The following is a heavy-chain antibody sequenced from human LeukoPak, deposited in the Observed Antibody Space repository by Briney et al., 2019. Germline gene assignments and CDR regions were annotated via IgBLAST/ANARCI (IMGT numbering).Heavy chain of an antibody. J-gene: IGHJ4*02. CDR1: GYTLSELA. CDR3: TTTLFRLGATWFDY. V-gene: IGHV1-24*01. Sequence: ASVKVSCKVSGYTLSELAMHWVRQAPGKGLEWMGGFDPEDDETIYAQKFQGRVTMTEDTSTDTAYMELSSLRSEDTAMYYCTTTLFRLGATWFDYWGQGTLVTVSS. D-gene: IGHD1-26*01. CDR2: FDPEDDET.